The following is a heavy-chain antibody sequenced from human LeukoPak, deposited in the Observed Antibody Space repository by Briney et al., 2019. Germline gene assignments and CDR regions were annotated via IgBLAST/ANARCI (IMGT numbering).Heavy chain of an antibody. CDR3: ARVRRSPNWFDP. D-gene: IGHD3-3*01. J-gene: IGHJ5*02. CDR1: EFTFSSYE. CDR2: ISSSGSTI. V-gene: IGHV3-48*03. Sequence: PGGSLRLSCAASEFTFSSYEMNWVRQAPGKGLEWVSYISSSGSTIYYADSVKGRFTISRDNAKNSLYLQMNSLRAEDTAVYYCARVRRSPNWFDPWGQGTLVTVSS.